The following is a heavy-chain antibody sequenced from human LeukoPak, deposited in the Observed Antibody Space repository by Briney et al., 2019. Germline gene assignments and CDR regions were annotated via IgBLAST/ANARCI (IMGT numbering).Heavy chain of an antibody. D-gene: IGHD6-19*01. CDR2: IYYSGST. CDR1: GGSISSYY. J-gene: IGHJ3*02. V-gene: IGHV4-59*01. Sequence: PSETLSLTCTVSGGSISSYYWSWIRQSPGKGLEWIAYIYYSGSTNHNPSLRSRVTISVDTSKNQFSLKVSSVTAADTAVYYCARTPGLLSAFDIWGQGTMVTVSS. CDR3: ARTPGLLSAFDI.